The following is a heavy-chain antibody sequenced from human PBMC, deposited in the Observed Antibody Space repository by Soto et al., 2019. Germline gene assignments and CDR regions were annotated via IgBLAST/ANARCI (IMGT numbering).Heavy chain of an antibody. D-gene: IGHD2-2*01. J-gene: IGHJ4*02. Sequence: PSETLSLTCTVSGGSISSYYWSWIRQPPGKGLEWIGYIYYSGSTNYNPSLKSRVTISVDTSKNQFSLKLSSVTAADTAVYYCARGGYCSSTSCYEVDYWGQGTLVTVSS. V-gene: IGHV4-59*01. CDR1: GGSISSYY. CDR3: ARGGYCSSTSCYEVDY. CDR2: IYYSGST.